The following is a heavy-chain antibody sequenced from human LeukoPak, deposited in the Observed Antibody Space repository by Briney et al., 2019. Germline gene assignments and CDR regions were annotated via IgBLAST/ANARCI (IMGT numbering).Heavy chain of an antibody. Sequence: ASVKVSFKASGYTFTGYYMHWVRQAPGQGLEWMGWISAYNGNTNYAQKLQGRVTMTTDTSTSTAYMELRSLRSDDTAVYYCARDPFDSFGELFDYWGQGTLVTVSS. J-gene: IGHJ4*02. CDR3: ARDPFDSFGELFDY. V-gene: IGHV1-18*04. D-gene: IGHD3-10*01. CDR1: GYTFTGYY. CDR2: ISAYNGNT.